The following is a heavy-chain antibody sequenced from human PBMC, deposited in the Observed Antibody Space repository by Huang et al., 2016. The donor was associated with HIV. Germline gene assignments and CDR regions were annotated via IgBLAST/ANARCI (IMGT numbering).Heavy chain of an antibody. CDR1: GFTFSSYW. CDR2: IKQDGSEK. Sequence: EVQLVESGGGLVQPGGSLRLSCTASGFTFSSYWMSWVRQAPGKGREWGANIKQDGSEKYYVDSVKGRFSISRDNAKNSLYLQMNSLRAEDTAVYYCARRLRYYYGSGRTSGYFDYWGQGTLVTVSS. D-gene: IGHD3-10*01. CDR3: ARRLRYYYGSGRTSGYFDY. J-gene: IGHJ4*02. V-gene: IGHV3-7*01.